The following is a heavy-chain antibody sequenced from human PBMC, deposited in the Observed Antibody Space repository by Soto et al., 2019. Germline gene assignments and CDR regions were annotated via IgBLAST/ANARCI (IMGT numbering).Heavy chain of an antibody. CDR2: IYYSGST. D-gene: IGHD5-12*01. J-gene: IGHJ4*02. V-gene: IGHV4-61*01. CDR3: ATMATDYFDY. CDR1: GVSVTSGSYY. Sequence: PSETLSLTCTVSGVSVTSGSYYWSWIRQPPGKGLEWIGYIYYSGSTNYNPSLKSRLTLSADTPKNQFSLKLISVTAADTAVYYCATMATDYFDYWGQGTLVTVSS.